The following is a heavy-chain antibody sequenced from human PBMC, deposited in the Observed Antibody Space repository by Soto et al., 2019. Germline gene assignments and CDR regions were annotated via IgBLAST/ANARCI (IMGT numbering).Heavy chain of an antibody. CDR1: GFTFRNYW. CDR2: INRDGSSP. CDR3: AREIVTTGEYYFDS. Sequence: EVQLVESGGGLVQPGGSLRLSCAASGFTFRNYWMHWVRQAPGKGLVWVSRINRDGSSPSYADSVKGRVTISRDTAKNTLYLQMNSLRAEDTAVYYCAREIVTTGEYYFDSWGQGTLVTVSS. D-gene: IGHD1-1*01. J-gene: IGHJ4*02. V-gene: IGHV3-74*01.